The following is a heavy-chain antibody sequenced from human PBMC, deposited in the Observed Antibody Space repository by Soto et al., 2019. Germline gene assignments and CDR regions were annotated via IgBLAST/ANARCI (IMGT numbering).Heavy chain of an antibody. CDR1: GYTFTNYE. Sequence: QVQLVQSGAEVKQPGASVKVSCKASGYTFTNYEINWVRQATGQGLEWMGWMNPNSGTTGYAQKFQGRVTMTRDTSISTASMELSSLRSEDTAVYYCARGYCSAASCYFGDYWGQGTLVTVSS. V-gene: IGHV1-8*01. CDR2: MNPNSGTT. J-gene: IGHJ4*02. D-gene: IGHD2-15*01. CDR3: ARGYCSAASCYFGDY.